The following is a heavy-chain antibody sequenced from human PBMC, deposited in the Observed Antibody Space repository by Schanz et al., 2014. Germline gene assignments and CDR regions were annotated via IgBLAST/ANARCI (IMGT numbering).Heavy chain of an antibody. D-gene: IGHD3-16*01. Sequence: DVQLVDSGGGLVQPGGSLRLSCAASGFTVSNSYIHWVRQAPGKGLEWVSTIYSSGSTYYADSVRGRFTISRDNSMNTVYLQMNSLRSDDAAVYYGARAQGVMRLYYGVDVWGQGTTVTVSS. CDR1: GFTVSNSY. CDR3: ARAQGVMRLYYGVDV. V-gene: IGHV3-53*04. J-gene: IGHJ6*02. CDR2: IYSSGST.